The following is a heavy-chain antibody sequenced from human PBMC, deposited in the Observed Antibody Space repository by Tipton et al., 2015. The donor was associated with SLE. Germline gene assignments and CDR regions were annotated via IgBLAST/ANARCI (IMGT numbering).Heavy chain of an antibody. Sequence: LRLSCAVSGYSISSGYYWGWIRQPPGKGLEWIGGIYHSGSTYHNPSLKSRFTISLDASKNQFSRKLSSVTAADTAVYYCARGFYYPDYWGQGTLVTVSS. CDR2: IYHSGST. V-gene: IGHV4-38-2*01. CDR1: GYSISSGYY. J-gene: IGHJ4*02. CDR3: ARGFYYPDY. D-gene: IGHD2/OR15-2a*01.